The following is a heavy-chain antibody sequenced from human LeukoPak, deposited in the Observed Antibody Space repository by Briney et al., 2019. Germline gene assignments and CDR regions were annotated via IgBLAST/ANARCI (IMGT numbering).Heavy chain of an antibody. J-gene: IGHJ4*02. Sequence: ASVKVSCKASGYTFTGYYMHWVRQAPGQGLAWMGWINPNSGGTNYAQKFQGRVTMTRDTSISTAYMELSRLRSDDTAVYYCARGAVAANYFDYWGQGTLVTVSS. V-gene: IGHV1-2*02. CDR1: GYTFTGYY. CDR2: INPNSGGT. CDR3: ARGAVAANYFDY. D-gene: IGHD6-19*01.